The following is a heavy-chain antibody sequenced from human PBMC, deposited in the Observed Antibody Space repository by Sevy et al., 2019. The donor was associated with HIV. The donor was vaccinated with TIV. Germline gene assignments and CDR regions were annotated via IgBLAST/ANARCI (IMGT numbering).Heavy chain of an antibody. V-gene: IGHV3-23*01. CDR1: GFTLSDYA. CDR3: ARGWPIHF. CDR2: IAINGINT. D-gene: IGHD3-3*02. Sequence: GGSLRLSSAASGFTLSDYAMNWVRQTPGKGLEWVSTIAINGINTFYANSVKGRFTVSRDSSRSTLHLQINTLRVEDTALYYCARGWPIHFWGQGTLVTVSS. J-gene: IGHJ4*02.